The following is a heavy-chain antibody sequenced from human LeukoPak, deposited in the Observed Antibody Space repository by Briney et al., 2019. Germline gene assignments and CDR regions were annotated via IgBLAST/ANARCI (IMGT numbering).Heavy chain of an antibody. CDR3: AKGGYYYDSSGYYGLDY. D-gene: IGHD3-22*01. Sequence: PGGSLRLSCAASGFTFDDYAMHWVRQAPGKGLEWVSLISWDGGSTYYADSVKGRFTISRDNSKNSLYLQMNSLRAEDTALYYCAKGGYYYDSSGYYGLDYWGQGTLVTVSS. CDR2: ISWDGGST. CDR1: GFTFDDYA. V-gene: IGHV3-43D*03. J-gene: IGHJ4*02.